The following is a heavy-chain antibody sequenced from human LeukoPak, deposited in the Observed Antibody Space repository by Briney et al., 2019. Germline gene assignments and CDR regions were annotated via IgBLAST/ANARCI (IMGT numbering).Heavy chain of an antibody. D-gene: IGHD7-27*01. J-gene: IGHJ4*02. Sequence: ASVKVSCKASRYTFTGYYMHWVRQAPGQGLEWMGWINPNSGGTKYAQKFQGRVTVTRDTSISTAYMELSRLRSDDTAVYYCATQGLTGDPGAFDYWGQGTLVTVSS. V-gene: IGHV1-2*02. CDR1: RYTFTGYY. CDR3: ATQGLTGDPGAFDY. CDR2: INPNSGGT.